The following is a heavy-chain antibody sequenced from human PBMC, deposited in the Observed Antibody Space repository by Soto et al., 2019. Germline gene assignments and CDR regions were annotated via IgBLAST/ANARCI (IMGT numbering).Heavy chain of an antibody. J-gene: IGHJ5*02. CDR3: AHRRNSYYYIFTGYRKNWFDP. Sequence: QITLKESGPTLVKPTQTLTLTCTFSGFSLSSSGVGVGWIRQPPGKALEWLALIYWDDEKSYSPSLKSRLTITKDNAKNQVVLTMTNMDPVDTATYYCAHRRNSYYYIFTGYRKNWFDPWGQGALVTVSS. CDR1: GFSLSSSGVG. CDR2: IYWDDEK. D-gene: IGHD3-9*01. V-gene: IGHV2-5*02.